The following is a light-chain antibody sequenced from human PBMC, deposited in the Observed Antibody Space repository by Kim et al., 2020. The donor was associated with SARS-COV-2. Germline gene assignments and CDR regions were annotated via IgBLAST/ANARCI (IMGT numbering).Light chain of an antibody. Sequence: ATINCKSSQSVLYSSNNKNYLASYQQKPGQPPKLLIYWASTRESGVPDRFSGSGSGTDFTLTISSLQAEDVAVYYCQQYYSVPVTFGPGTKVDIK. V-gene: IGKV4-1*01. J-gene: IGKJ3*01. CDR1: QSVLYSSNNKNY. CDR2: WAS. CDR3: QQYYSVPVT.